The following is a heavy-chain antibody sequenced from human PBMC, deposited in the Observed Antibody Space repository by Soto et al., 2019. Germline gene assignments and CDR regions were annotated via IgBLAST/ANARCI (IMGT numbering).Heavy chain of an antibody. D-gene: IGHD3-3*01. J-gene: IGHJ6*02. CDR3: ARRESAYYGMDV. CDR2: IYPSDSAT. Sequence: ESLKIAAKGSGYSFTSYWIGWVRQMPGKGLEWMGIIYPSDSATRYSPSFQGQVTISADKSISTAYLRWSSLKASDTAMYYCARRESAYYGMDVWGQGTTVTVSS. CDR1: GYSFTSYW. V-gene: IGHV5-51*01.